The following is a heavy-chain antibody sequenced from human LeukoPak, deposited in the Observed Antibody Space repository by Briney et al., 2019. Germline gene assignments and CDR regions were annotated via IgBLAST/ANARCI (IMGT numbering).Heavy chain of an antibody. D-gene: IGHD3-3*01. CDR3: ARGGFLEWLPDTAFDY. CDR1: GFTFSSYA. J-gene: IGHJ4*02. V-gene: IGHV3-64*01. Sequence: GGSLRLSCAASGFTFSSYAMQWVRQAPGKGLEYVSAISSNGGSTYYANSVKGRFTISRDNSKNTLYLQMGSLRAEDMAVYYCARGGFLEWLPDTAFDYWGQGTLVTVSS. CDR2: ISSNGGST.